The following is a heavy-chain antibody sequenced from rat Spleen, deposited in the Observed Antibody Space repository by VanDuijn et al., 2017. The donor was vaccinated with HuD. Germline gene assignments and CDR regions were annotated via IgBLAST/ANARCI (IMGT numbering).Heavy chain of an antibody. J-gene: IGHJ2*01. D-gene: IGHD1-1*01. CDR1: GFSLTSYN. V-gene: IGHV2-45*01. CDR2: MWSGGST. CDR3: ARSYYSGDYFDY. Sequence: QVQLMESGPGLVQPSETLSLTCTVSGFSLTSYNVHWVRQPPGKGLEWMGVMWSGGSTDYNSALKSRLSISRDTSKNQVFLKMNSLKSEDTTTYYCARSYYSGDYFDYWGQGVMVTVSS.